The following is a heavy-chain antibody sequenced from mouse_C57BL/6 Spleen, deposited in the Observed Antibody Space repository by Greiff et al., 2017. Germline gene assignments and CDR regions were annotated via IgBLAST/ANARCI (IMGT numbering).Heavy chain of an antibody. Sequence: QVHVKQPGAELVKPGASVKLSCKASGYTFTSYWMHWVKQRPGQGLEWIGMIHPNSGSTNYNEKFKSKATLTVDKSSSTAYMQLSSLTSEDSAVYYGARAYSNYGWFAYWGQGTLVTVSA. CDR2: IHPNSGST. J-gene: IGHJ3*01. CDR1: GYTFTSYW. V-gene: IGHV1-64*01. D-gene: IGHD2-5*01. CDR3: ARAYSNYGWFAY.